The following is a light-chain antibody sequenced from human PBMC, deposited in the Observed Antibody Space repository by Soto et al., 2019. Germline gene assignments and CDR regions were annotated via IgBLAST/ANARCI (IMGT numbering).Light chain of an antibody. J-gene: IGKJ4*01. CDR1: QSISSW. V-gene: IGKV1-5*03. Sequence: DIQITQSPSSLSVSLPHRFTITGRASQSISSWLAWYQQKPGKAPKLLIYKASSLESGVPSRFSGSGSGTEFTLTISSLQPDDFATYYCQQYNSYSVTFGGGTKVDNK. CDR2: KAS. CDR3: QQYNSYSVT.